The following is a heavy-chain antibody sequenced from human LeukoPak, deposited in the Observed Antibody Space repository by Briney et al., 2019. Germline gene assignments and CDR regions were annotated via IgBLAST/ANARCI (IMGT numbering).Heavy chain of an antibody. CDR1: GFTFSSYG. Sequence: GGSLRLSCAASGFTFSSYGMHWVRQAPGKGLEWVAFIRYDGSNKYYADSVKGRFTISRDNSKNTLYLQMNSLRAEDTAVYYCANSIYNCSSTSCYAHFDDWVQGTLVTVSS. J-gene: IGHJ4*02. CDR3: ANSIYNCSSTSCYAHFDD. D-gene: IGHD2-2*01. CDR2: IRYDGSNK. V-gene: IGHV3-30*02.